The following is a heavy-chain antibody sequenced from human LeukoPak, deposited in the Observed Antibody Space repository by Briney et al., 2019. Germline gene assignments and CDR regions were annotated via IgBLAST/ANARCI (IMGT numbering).Heavy chain of an antibody. J-gene: IGHJ4*02. CDR2: IGGSGDKT. CDR3: VRRGDASSGWGDHDF. Sequence: GGSLRLPCAASGFTFDRNAISWFRQAPGKGLEWVSTIGGSGDKTFYADSVKGRFTISRDNSKNMVHSQMNSLTGEDTALYYCVRRGDASSGWGDHDFWGQGALVTVSS. CDR1: GFTFDRNA. D-gene: IGHD6-19*01. V-gene: IGHV3-23*01.